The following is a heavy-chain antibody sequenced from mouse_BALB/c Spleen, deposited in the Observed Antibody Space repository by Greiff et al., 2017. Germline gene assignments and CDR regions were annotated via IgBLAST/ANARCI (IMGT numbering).Heavy chain of an antibody. CDR2: ISDGGSYT. V-gene: IGHV5-4*02. D-gene: IGHD1-1*01. CDR3: ARDRTTERRLYAMDY. J-gene: IGHJ4*01. CDR1: GFTFSDYY. Sequence: EVKLMESGGGLVKPGGSLKLSCAASGFTFSDYYMYWVRQTPEKRLEWVATISDGGSYTYYPDSVKGRFTISRDNAKNNLYLQMSRLKSEDTAMYYCARDRTTERRLYAMDYWGQGTSVTVSS.